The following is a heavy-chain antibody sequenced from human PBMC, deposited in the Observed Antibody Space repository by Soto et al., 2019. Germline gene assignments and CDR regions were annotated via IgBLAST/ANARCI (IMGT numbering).Heavy chain of an antibody. Sequence: QVQLVQSGAEAKKPGASVKVSCKASGYPFRNYYMHWVRQAPGQGLEWMGVINPSGGRTDYAQKFQGRVTVTRDTSTSTVYMQLSGLRSEDTAVYYCGLMGSDFDYWGQGTLVTVYS. CDR1: GYPFRNYY. D-gene: IGHD2-8*01. V-gene: IGHV1-46*01. J-gene: IGHJ4*02. CDR3: GLMGSDFDY. CDR2: INPSGGRT.